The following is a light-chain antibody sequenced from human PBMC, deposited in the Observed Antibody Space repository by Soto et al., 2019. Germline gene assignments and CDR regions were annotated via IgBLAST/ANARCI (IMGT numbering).Light chain of an antibody. CDR1: QSVSSSY. CDR2: GAS. J-gene: IGKJ2*02. CDR3: QQYGNWPGLGT. Sequence: EIVLTQSPGTLSLSPGERATLSCRASQSVSSSYLAWYQQKPGQAPRLLIYGASSRATGIPDRFSGSGSGTDFTLTISSLQSEDFAVYFCQQYGNWPGLGTFGQGTKLEIK. V-gene: IGKV3-20*01.